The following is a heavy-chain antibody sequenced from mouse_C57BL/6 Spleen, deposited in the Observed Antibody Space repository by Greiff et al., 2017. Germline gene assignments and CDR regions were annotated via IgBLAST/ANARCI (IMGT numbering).Heavy chain of an antibody. J-gene: IGHJ2*01. CDR2: IEPEGGET. Sequence: EVQLQQSGAELVKPGASVKMSCTASGFNIKAYYMHWVKQRTEQGLEWIGRIEPEGGETKYAPKFQGKTTITADTSSNKAYLHLSSLTSKDTAVYYCAHYYGSLDYWGQGTTLTVSS. CDR1: GFNIKAYY. D-gene: IGHD1-1*01. CDR3: AHYYGSLDY. V-gene: IGHV14-2*01.